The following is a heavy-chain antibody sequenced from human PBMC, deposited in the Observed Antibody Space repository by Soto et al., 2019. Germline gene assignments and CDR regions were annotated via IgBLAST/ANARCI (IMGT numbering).Heavy chain of an antibody. CDR2: IYPGDSDT. D-gene: IGHD2-15*01. CDR1: GYSFTSYW. CDR3: ARPYCSGGSCSHPFDY. J-gene: IGHJ4*02. Sequence: GESLKISCKGSGYSFTSYWIGWVRQMPGKGLEWMGIIYPGDSDTRYSPSFQGQVTISADKSISTAYPQWSSLKASDTAMYYCARPYCSGGSCSHPFDYWGQGTLVTVSS. V-gene: IGHV5-51*01.